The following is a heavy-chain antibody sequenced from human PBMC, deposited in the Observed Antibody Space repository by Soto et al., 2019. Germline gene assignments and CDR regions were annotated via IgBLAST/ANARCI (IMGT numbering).Heavy chain of an antibody. J-gene: IGHJ4*02. Sequence: VQLQQWGAGLLKPSETLSLTCAVYGGSFSGYYWSWIRQPPRKGLEWIGEINHSGSTNDNPSLKSRVTISIDTSKNQYSLKLSSVTAAETAVYYCARGSRRGVDYWGQGTLVTVSS. D-gene: IGHD3-16*01. CDR3: ARGSRRGVDY. V-gene: IGHV4-34*01. CDR1: GGSFSGYY. CDR2: INHSGST.